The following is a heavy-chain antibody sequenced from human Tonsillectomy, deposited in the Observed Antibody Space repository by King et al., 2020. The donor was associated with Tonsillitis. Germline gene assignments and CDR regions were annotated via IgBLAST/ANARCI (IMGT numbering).Heavy chain of an antibody. CDR3: ARGGGTLPDY. CDR2: INWNGDST. CDR1: GFTFDDYG. V-gene: IGHV3-20*04. Sequence: VQLVESGGGVVRPGGSLRLSCAASGFTFDDYGMNWVRQAPGKGLEWGSGINWNGDSTRYTDSVRGRFTVSRDNAKNALYLQMNSLRSEDTAMYYCARGGGTLPDYWGQGTLVTVSS. J-gene: IGHJ4*02. D-gene: IGHD1/OR15-1a*01.